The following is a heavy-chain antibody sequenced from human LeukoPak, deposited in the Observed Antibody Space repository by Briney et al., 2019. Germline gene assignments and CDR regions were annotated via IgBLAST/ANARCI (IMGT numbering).Heavy chain of an antibody. Sequence: ASVKVSCKASGGTFSSYAISWVRQAPGQGLEWMGRIIPILGIANYAQKFQGRVTITADKSTSTAYMELSSLRSEDTAVYYCARDEYSYGFFDYWGQGTLVTVSS. CDR3: ARDEYSYGFFDY. J-gene: IGHJ4*02. CDR1: GGTFSSYA. CDR2: IIPILGIA. D-gene: IGHD5-18*01. V-gene: IGHV1-69*04.